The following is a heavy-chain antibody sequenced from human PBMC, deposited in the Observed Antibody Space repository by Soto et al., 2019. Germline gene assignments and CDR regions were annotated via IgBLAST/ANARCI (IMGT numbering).Heavy chain of an antibody. CDR2: INAGNGNT. D-gene: IGHD6-19*01. J-gene: IGHJ4*02. V-gene: IGHV1-3*01. CDR1: GYTFTSYA. Sequence: AXVKVSCKASGYTFTSYAIHWVRQAPGQRLEWMGWINAGNGNTKYSQKFQDRVTITRDTSASTAYMELSSLRSEDTAVYYCARDLGGWPDYWGPGTLVTVSS. CDR3: ARDLGGWPDY.